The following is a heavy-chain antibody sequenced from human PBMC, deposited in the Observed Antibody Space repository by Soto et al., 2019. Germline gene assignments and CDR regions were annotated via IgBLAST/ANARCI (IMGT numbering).Heavy chain of an antibody. CDR3: ARVERGTATTVVDAFDI. CDR2: MSHSGGT. V-gene: IGHV4-34*01. D-gene: IGHD1-1*01. CDR1: GGFVSSGSYY. J-gene: IGHJ3*02. Sequence: QVQLQQWGAGLLKASVTLSLTCAVYGGFVSSGSYYWSWIRQPPGKGLEWIGEMSHSGGTHFNPSLKSRVTISVDTSKNQFSLKMSSVTAADTALYYCARVERGTATTVVDAFDIWGPGTMVTVSS.